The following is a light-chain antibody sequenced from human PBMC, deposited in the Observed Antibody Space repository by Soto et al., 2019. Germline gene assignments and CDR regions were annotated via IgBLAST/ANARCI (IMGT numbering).Light chain of an antibody. J-gene: IGKJ1*01. CDR2: KAS. CDR1: QSISSW. CDR3: QQYNDYPWT. Sequence: DIQMTQSPSTLSASVGDRVTITCRASQSISSWLAWYQQKPGKDPNLLIYKASTLQSGVPSRFSGGGSGTEFTLTVSSLQPDDFAIYYCQQYNDYPWTFGQGTKVEI. V-gene: IGKV1-5*03.